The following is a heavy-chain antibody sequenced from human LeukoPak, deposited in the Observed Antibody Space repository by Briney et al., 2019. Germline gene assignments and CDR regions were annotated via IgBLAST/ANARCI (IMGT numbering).Heavy chain of an antibody. CDR3: ARGGDTAMATGWFDP. CDR2: IYYSGST. D-gene: IGHD5-18*01. Sequence: SETLSLTCTVSGGSISSYYWSWIRQPPGKGLEWIGYIYYSGSTNYNPSLKSRVTISVDTSKNQFSLKLSSVTAADTAVYYCARGGDTAMATGWFDPWGQGTLVTVSS. J-gene: IGHJ5*02. CDR1: GGSISSYY. V-gene: IGHV4-59*01.